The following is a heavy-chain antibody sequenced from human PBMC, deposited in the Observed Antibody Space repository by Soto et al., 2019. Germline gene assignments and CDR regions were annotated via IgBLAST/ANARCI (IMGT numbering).Heavy chain of an antibody. V-gene: IGHV5-10-1*01. CDR3: ARHLKSSSVGYYDGMDL. CDR2: IDPSDSYT. CDR1: AYSFNNYW. Sequence: PGESLKISCRGSAYSFNNYWITWVRQVPGRGLEWMGRIDPSDSYTSYSPSFQGHVTMSADKSSNTAFLQWSSLKASDTAMYYCARHLKSSSVGYYDGMDLWGQGTTVTSP. J-gene: IGHJ6*02. D-gene: IGHD4-17*01.